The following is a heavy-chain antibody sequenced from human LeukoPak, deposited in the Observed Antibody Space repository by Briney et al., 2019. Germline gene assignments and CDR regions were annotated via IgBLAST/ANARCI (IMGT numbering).Heavy chain of an antibody. CDR2: IYYSGST. D-gene: IGHD3-10*01. CDR1: GXSISSYY. J-gene: IGHJ4*02. Sequence: PSETLSLTCTVSGXSISSYYWSWIRQPPGKGLEWIGYIYYSGSTNYNPSLKSRVTISVDTSKNQFSLKLSSVTAADTAVYYCARDRGVIDYWGQGTLVTVSS. V-gene: IGHV4-59*01. CDR3: ARDRGVIDY.